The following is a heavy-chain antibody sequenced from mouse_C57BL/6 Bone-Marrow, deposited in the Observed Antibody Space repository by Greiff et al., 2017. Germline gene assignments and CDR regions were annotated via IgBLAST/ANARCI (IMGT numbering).Heavy chain of an antibody. V-gene: IGHV1-69*01. CDR3: ARGYDYDYAMDY. CDR2: IDPSDSYT. J-gene: IGHJ4*01. CDR1: GYTFPSYW. D-gene: IGHD2-4*01. Sequence: QVKLQQPGAELVMPGASVKLSCKASGYTFPSYWMHWVKQRPGQGLEWIGEIDPSDSYTNYNQKVKGKATLTVDQSSSTAYMQLNSLTAEDSAVYYCARGYDYDYAMDYWGQGTSVTVSS.